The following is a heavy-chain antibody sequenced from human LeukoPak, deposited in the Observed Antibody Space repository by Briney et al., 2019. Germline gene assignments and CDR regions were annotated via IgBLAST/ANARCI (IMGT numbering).Heavy chain of an antibody. CDR3: SRGHGDY. V-gene: IGHV3-64*02. CDR2: IIIGGSP. CDR1: GFTFSSYD. J-gene: IGHJ4*02. Sequence: GGSLRLSCAASGFTFSSYDMYWIRQAPGKGPEYVSAIIIGGSPFYADSVEGRFTISRDNSKNTLCLQMGSLTAEDMAVYYCSRGHGDYWGQGTLVTVSS.